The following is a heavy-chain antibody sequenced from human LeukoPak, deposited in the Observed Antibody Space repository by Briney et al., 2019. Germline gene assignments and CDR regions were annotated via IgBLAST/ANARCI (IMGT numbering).Heavy chain of an antibody. CDR1: GFSFSNYP. Sequence: GRSLRLSCAASGFSFSNYPMHWVRQAPGKGLEWVAVIANDGKDKHNADSVKGRFTISRDNPKSTLYLQMNSLRAEDTAMYYCARDLTIAAANYYFDNWGQGTLVTVSS. V-gene: IGHV3-30*04. CDR2: IANDGKDK. CDR3: ARDLTIAAANYYFDN. J-gene: IGHJ4*02. D-gene: IGHD6-13*01.